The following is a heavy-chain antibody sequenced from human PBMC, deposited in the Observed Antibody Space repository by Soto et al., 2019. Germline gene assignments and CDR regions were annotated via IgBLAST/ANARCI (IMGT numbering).Heavy chain of an antibody. V-gene: IGHV4-59*01. CDR3: ARDLAAVPRAFDY. Sequence: QVQLQESGPGLLKPSETLSLTCTVSGGSISSYFYIWVRQPPGKGLEWIGSVYYTGTTDYNPSLKSRVPISVDTSKTQFSLNLSSATAADTAVYYCARDLAAVPRAFDYWGRGTLVTVSS. D-gene: IGHD6-13*01. CDR1: GGSISSYF. CDR2: VYYTGTT. J-gene: IGHJ4*02.